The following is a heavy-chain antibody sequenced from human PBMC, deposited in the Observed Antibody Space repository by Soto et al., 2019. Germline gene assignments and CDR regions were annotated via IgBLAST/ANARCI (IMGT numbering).Heavy chain of an antibody. V-gene: IGHV1-8*01. CDR1: GYTFTSFD. CDR3: ARGPIYGSGSYLSDP. J-gene: IGHJ5*02. CDR2: MNPNSGNT. Sequence: QVQLVQSGAEVKKPGASVKVSCKASGYTFTSFDINWVRQATRQGLEWMGWMNPNSGNTGYAQKFQGRVTMTRDTSISTAYMELNSLTSEDTAVYYCARGPIYGSGSYLSDPWGQGTLVTVSS. D-gene: IGHD3-10*01.